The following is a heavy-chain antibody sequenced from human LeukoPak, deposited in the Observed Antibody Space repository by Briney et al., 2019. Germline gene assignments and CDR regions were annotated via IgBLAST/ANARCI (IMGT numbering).Heavy chain of an antibody. V-gene: IGHV1-69*13. CDR1: GYTFTGYY. Sequence: SVKVSCKASGYTFTGYYMHWVRQAPGQGLEWMGGIIPIFGKANYAQKFQGRVTITADESTSTAYMELSSLRSEDTAVYYCARAHYDSSGYYSPWGQGTLVTVSS. CDR2: IIPIFGKA. J-gene: IGHJ5*02. CDR3: ARAHYDSSGYYSP. D-gene: IGHD3-22*01.